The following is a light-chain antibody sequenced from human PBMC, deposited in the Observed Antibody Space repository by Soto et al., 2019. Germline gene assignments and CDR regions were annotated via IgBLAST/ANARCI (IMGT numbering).Light chain of an antibody. J-gene: IGKJ1*01. V-gene: IGKV3-15*01. Sequence: ERVMTQSPATLSVSPGERATLSCRASQSISSNLAWYQQKPGQAPRLLIYAASTRASGIPARFSGSGSGTEFTLTISSLQPDDFATYYCQQYNDYPWTFGQGTKVDI. CDR2: AAS. CDR1: QSISSN. CDR3: QQYNDYPWT.